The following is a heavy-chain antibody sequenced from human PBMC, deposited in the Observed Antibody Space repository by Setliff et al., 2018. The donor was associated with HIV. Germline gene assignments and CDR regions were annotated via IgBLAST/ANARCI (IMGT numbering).Heavy chain of an antibody. CDR2: IWYDGSNK. Sequence: PRLSCAASGFTFTTYGMHWVRQAPGKGLEWVAIIWYDGSNKHYADSVKGRFTISRDNAKNTLYLQMNSLRAEDTAVYYCTRDYRNLGFDLWGRGSLVTVSS. CDR1: GFTFTTYG. D-gene: IGHD4-4*01. V-gene: IGHV3-33*01. J-gene: IGHJ2*01. CDR3: TRDYRNLGFDL.